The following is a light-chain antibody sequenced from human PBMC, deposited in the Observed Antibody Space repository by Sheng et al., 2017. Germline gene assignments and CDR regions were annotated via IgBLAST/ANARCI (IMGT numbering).Light chain of an antibody. J-gene: IGLJ3*02. Sequence: QSVLTQPPSASGTPGQRVTISCSGSNSNIGTNTVNWYQHLPGTAPKLLMYNNNQRPSGVPDRFSGSKSGTSASLAISGLQSEDEADYYCAAWDDSLEGWVFGGGATLTVL. CDR3: AAWDDSLEGWV. CDR1: NSNIGTNT. V-gene: IGLV1-44*01. CDR2: NNN.